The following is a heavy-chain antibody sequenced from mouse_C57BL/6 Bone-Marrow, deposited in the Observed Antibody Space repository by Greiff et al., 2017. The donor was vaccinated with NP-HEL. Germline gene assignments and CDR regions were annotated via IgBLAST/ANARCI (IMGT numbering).Heavy chain of an antibody. CDR2: IYPRSGNT. Sequence: VQGVESGAELARPGASVKLSCKASGYTFTSYGISWVKQRTGQGLEWIGEIYPRSGNTYYNEKFKGKATLTADKSSSTAYMELRSLTSEDSAVYFCARRDSYWGQGTTLTVSS. CDR1: GYTFTSYG. J-gene: IGHJ2*01. V-gene: IGHV1-81*01. CDR3: ARRDSY.